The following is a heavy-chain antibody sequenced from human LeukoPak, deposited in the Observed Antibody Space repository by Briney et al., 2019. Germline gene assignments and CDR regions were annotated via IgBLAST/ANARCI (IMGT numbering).Heavy chain of an antibody. D-gene: IGHD6-13*01. J-gene: IGHJ6*02. CDR2: ISGSGDSI. Sequence: GGSLRLSCAASAFTFSSYAMSWVRQAPGKGLEWVSGISGSGDSIYYADSVKGRFTISKDNSKNTVYLQMSSLRVDDTAVYYCAKAASSSWPSDYYGMDVWGQGTTVTVSS. CDR3: AKAASSSWPSDYYGMDV. CDR1: AFTFSSYA. V-gene: IGHV3-23*01.